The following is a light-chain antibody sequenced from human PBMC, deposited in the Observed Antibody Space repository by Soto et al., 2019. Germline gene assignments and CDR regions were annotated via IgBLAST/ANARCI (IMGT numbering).Light chain of an antibody. J-gene: IGKJ5*01. Sequence: EVVLTQSPATLSLSPGDRATLSCRASQSVSSHFAWYQQNSGQAPRLLIYDASKRATGIPARFSGSGSGTDFTLTINSLEPEDFAVYYCQQRNYWPITFGQGTRLEI. V-gene: IGKV3-11*01. CDR1: QSVSSH. CDR3: QQRNYWPIT. CDR2: DAS.